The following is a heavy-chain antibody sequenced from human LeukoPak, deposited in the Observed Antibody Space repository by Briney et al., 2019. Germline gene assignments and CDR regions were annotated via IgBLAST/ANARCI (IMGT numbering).Heavy chain of an antibody. CDR2: ISGGGGST. V-gene: IGHV3-23*01. CDR3: ARDPHIAARPLYYFDY. D-gene: IGHD6-6*01. J-gene: IGHJ4*02. CDR1: GFTFSSYA. Sequence: GGSLRLSCAASGFTFSSYAMSWVRQTPGKGLEWVSGISGGGGSTYYADSVKGRFTISRDNSKSTLYLQVNSLRAEDTAVYYCARDPHIAARPLYYFDYWGQGTLVTVSS.